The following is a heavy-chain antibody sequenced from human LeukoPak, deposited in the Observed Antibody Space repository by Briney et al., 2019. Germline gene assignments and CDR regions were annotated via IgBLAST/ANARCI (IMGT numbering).Heavy chain of an antibody. V-gene: IGHV3-74*01. CDR2: INSDGSST. J-gene: IGHJ4*02. D-gene: IGHD1-26*01. Sequence: PGGSLTLSCAASGFTFSNYWMHWVRQAPGKWLVWVSRINSDGSSTSYADSVKGRFTISRDNAKNSLYLQMDSLRSEDTAMYYCARGSGSYYSLGYWGQGTLVTVSS. CDR1: GFTFSNYW. CDR3: ARGSGSYYSLGY.